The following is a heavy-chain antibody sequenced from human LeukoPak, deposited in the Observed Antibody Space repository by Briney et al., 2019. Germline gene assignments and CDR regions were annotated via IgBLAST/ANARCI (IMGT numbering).Heavy chain of an antibody. CDR1: GFTFSSYE. Sequence: GGSLRLSRAASGFTFSSYEMNWVRQAPGKGLEGVSYISSSGSTIYYADSVKGRFTISRDNAKNSLYLQMNSLRAEDTAVYYCARDPGNYVILTGYYISGDTSWGQGTLVTVSS. CDR2: ISSSGSTI. J-gene: IGHJ4*02. CDR3: ARDPGNYVILTGYYISGDTS. D-gene: IGHD3-9*01. V-gene: IGHV3-48*03.